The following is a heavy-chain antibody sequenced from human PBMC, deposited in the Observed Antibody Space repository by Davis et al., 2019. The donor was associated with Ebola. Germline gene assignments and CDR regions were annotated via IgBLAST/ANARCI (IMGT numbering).Heavy chain of an antibody. CDR2: ISYNGNEQ. CDR3: AREPGGLLQWLYCDY. Sequence: GESLKISCAASGFTFSSYAMHWVRQAPGKGLEWLAVISYNGNEQYYADSVKGRFTTSRDTSKTTLYLQMHSLRTEDTAVYYCAREPGGLLQWLYCDYWGQGSLVTVSS. D-gene: IGHD3-3*01. CDR1: GFTFSSYA. J-gene: IGHJ4*02. V-gene: IGHV3-30-3*01.